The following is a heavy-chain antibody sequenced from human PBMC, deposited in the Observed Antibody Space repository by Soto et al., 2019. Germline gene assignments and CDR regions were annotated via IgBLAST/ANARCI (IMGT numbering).Heavy chain of an antibody. CDR3: ARAIMVRGVYYYYMDV. CDR2: MNPNSGNT. Sequence: ASVKVSCKASGYTFNSDDINWVRQAAGQGLEWMGWMNPNSGNTGYAQKFQGRVTMTRNTSISTAYMALSSLRSEDTAVYYRARAIMVRGVYYYYMDVWGNGTTVTVSS. V-gene: IGHV1-8*01. CDR1: GYTFNSDD. D-gene: IGHD3-10*01. J-gene: IGHJ6*03.